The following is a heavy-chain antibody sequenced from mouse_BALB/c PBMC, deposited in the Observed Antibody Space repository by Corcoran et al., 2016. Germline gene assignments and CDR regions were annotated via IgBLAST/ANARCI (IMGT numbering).Heavy chain of an antibody. V-gene: IGHV1-18*01. D-gene: IGHD2-4*01. CDR3: ARMRASDYGGWYFDV. CDR2: INPYNGGT. Sequence: EVQLQQSGHELVKPGASMKISCKASGYSFTGYTMNWVKQSHGKNLEWIGLINPYNGGTSYNQKFKGKATLTVDKSSSTAYMELLSLTSEDSAVYYWARMRASDYGGWYFDVWGAGTTVTVSS. CDR1: GYSFTGYT. J-gene: IGHJ1*01.